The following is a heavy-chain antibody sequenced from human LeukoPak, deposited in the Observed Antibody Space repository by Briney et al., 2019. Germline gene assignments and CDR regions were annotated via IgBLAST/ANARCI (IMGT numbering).Heavy chain of an antibody. Sequence: GRSLRLSCAASRFTFSSYGMHWVRQAPGKGLEWVAVISYDGSNKYYADSVKGRLTISRDNSKNTLYLQMNRLRAEDTAVYYCAKDRCSNGIGCLYYYMDVWGKGTMVTISS. J-gene: IGHJ6*03. D-gene: IGHD2-8*01. CDR1: RFTFSSYG. CDR3: AKDRCSNGIGCLYYYMDV. CDR2: ISYDGSNK. V-gene: IGHV3-30*18.